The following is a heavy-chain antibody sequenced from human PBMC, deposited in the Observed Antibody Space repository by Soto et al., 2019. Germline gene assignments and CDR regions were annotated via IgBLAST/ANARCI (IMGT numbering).Heavy chain of an antibody. CDR2: IYYSGST. D-gene: IGHD3-9*01. Sequence: SETLSLTCTVSGGSISSGGYYWSWIRQHPGKGLEWIGYIYYSGSTYYNPSLKSRVTISVDTSKNQFSLKLSSVTAADTAVYYCARGRDILTGYLDYWGQGTLVTVYS. V-gene: IGHV4-31*03. J-gene: IGHJ4*02. CDR3: ARGRDILTGYLDY. CDR1: GGSISSGGYY.